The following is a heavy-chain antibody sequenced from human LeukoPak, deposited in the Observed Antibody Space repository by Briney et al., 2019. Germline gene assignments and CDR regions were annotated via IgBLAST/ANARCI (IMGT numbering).Heavy chain of an antibody. J-gene: IGHJ4*02. CDR1: GGSISRYY. D-gene: IGHD3-10*01. Sequence: PSETLSLTCTVSGGSISRYYWSWIRQPPGKGLEWIGYIYYSGSTNYNPSLKSRVTISVDTSNNQFSLKPSSVTAADTAVYYCARGSGSGSYFDYWGQGTLVTVSS. CDR2: IYYSGST. V-gene: IGHV4-59*01. CDR3: ARGSGSGSYFDY.